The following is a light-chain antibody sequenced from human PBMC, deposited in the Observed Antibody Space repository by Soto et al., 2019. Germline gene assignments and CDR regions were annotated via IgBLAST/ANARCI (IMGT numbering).Light chain of an antibody. Sequence: QSALTQPPSASGAPGQSVTISCTGTSSDVGGGNYVSWYQQYPGRAPKLMIYEVTKRPSGVPDRFSGSKSGNTASLTVSGLQAEDEADYHCSSYAASNNFYFVFGGGTKLTVL. CDR1: SSDVGGGNY. CDR3: SSYAASNNFYFV. CDR2: EVT. J-gene: IGLJ3*02. V-gene: IGLV2-8*01.